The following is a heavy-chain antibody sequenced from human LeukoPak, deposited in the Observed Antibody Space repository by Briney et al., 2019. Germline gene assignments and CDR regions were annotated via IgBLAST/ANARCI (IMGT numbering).Heavy chain of an antibody. D-gene: IGHD3-10*01. CDR1: GYSISSGYY. J-gene: IGHJ6*03. V-gene: IGHV4-38-2*02. CDR3: ARDAGSYYYYMDV. CDR2: IYHSGST. Sequence: SETLSLTCTVSGYSISSGYYWGWIRQPPGKGLEWIGSIYHSGSTYYNPSLKSRVTISVDTSKNQFSLKLSSVTAADTAVYYCARDAGSYYYYMDVWGKGTTVTISS.